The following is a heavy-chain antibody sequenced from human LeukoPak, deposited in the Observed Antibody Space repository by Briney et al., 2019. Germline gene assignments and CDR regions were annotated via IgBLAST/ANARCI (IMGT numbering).Heavy chain of an antibody. CDR3: ARLRQSPSSSWYFDY. CDR2: IYTSGST. CDR1: GGSISSYY. V-gene: IGHV4-4*07. D-gene: IGHD6-13*01. J-gene: IGHJ4*02. Sequence: PSETLSLTCTVSGGSISSYYWSWIRQPAGKGLEWIGRIYTSGSTNYNPSLKSRVTMSVDTSKNQFSLKLSSVTAADTAVYYCARLRQSPSSSWYFDYWGQGTLVTVSS.